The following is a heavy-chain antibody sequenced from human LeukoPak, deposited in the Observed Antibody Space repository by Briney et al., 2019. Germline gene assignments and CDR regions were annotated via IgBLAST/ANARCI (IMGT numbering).Heavy chain of an antibody. J-gene: IGHJ4*02. CDR3: ARDRGDGSGTYCDY. CDR2: IWYDGSNK. CDR1: GFTFSDHY. Sequence: GGSLRLSCAASGFTFSDHYMDWVRQAPGKGLEWVAVIWYDGSNKYYADSVKGRFTISRDNSKSTLYLQMNSLRDEDTAVYYCARDRGDGSGTYCDYWGRGTLVTASS. D-gene: IGHD3-10*01. V-gene: IGHV3-33*08.